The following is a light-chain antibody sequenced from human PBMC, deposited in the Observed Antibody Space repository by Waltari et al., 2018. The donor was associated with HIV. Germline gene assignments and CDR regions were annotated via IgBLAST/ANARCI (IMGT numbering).Light chain of an antibody. Sequence: QSVLTQPPSVSGAPGQRVTISCTGRSSNIGAGYDVHWYQQLPGTAPKLLIYGNSNRPSGVPDRFSGSKSGNTASLTISGLQADDEADYHCCSYVGSRTLLFGGGTKVTVL. CDR3: CSYVGSRTLL. CDR2: GNS. CDR1: SSNIGAGYD. V-gene: IGLV1-40*01. J-gene: IGLJ3*02.